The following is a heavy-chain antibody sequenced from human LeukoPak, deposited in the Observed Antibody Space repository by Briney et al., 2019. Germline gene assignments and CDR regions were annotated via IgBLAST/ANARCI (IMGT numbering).Heavy chain of an antibody. V-gene: IGHV3-48*04. CDR2: ITSNSSTI. D-gene: IGHD1-26*01. CDR3: ARDSEDSGSYYTEDAFDI. CDR1: GYIFSSYS. J-gene: IGHJ3*02. Sequence: PGGSLRLSCAACGYIFSSYSMNWVRQAPGKGLEWVSYITSNSSTIFYADSVKRGFTISRNNDKNSPYLQMNSLRAEDTAVCYCARDSEDSGSYYTEDAFDIWGQGTMVTVSS.